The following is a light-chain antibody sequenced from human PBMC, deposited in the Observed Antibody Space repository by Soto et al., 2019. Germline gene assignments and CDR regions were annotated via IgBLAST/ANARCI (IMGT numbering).Light chain of an antibody. CDR3: QSYDSSLSVLYV. Sequence: QSALTQPPSVSGAPGQRVTISCTGSSSNIGAGYDVHWYQQLPGTAPKLLIYANRNRPSGVPDRFSGSTSGTSASLAITGLQVEDEADYYCQSYDSSLSVLYVFGTGTKLTVL. CDR2: ANR. V-gene: IGLV1-40*01. CDR1: SSNIGAGYD. J-gene: IGLJ1*01.